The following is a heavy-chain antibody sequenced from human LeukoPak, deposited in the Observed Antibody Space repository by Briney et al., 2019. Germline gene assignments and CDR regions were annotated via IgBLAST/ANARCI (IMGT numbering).Heavy chain of an antibody. CDR3: ARGRKGYSYGYMNYFDY. Sequence: SETLSLTCTVSGGSISSGGYYWSWIRQHPGKGLEWIGYIYYSGSTNYNPSLKSRVTISLDTSKNQFSLKLSSVTAADTAVYYCARGRKGYSYGYMNYFDYWGQGTLVTVSS. V-gene: IGHV4-31*03. CDR1: GGSISSGGYY. D-gene: IGHD5-18*01. J-gene: IGHJ4*02. CDR2: IYYSGST.